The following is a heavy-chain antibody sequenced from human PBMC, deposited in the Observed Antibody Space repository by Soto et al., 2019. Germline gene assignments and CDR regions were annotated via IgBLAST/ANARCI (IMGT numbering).Heavy chain of an antibody. V-gene: IGHV4-39*01. CDR2: IYYSGST. Sequence: QLQLQESGPGLVKPSETLSLTCTVSGGSISSSSYYWGWIRQHPGKGLAWIGSIYYSGSTYYNPSLKSRAAISVDTSKNQFSLKLSSVTAADTAVYYCARQIASYSNCFDPWGQGTLITVSS. CDR1: GGSISSSSYY. CDR3: ARQIASYSNCFDP. D-gene: IGHD1-26*01. J-gene: IGHJ5*02.